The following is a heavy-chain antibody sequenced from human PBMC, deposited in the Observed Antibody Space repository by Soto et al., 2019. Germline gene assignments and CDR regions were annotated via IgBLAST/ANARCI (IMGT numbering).Heavy chain of an antibody. CDR3: ARAEGGYCSGGSCYPNYYDYYGMDV. V-gene: IGHV4-30-2*01. CDR2: IYHSGST. J-gene: IGHJ6*02. Sequence: SSETLSLTCAVSGGSISSGGYSWSWIRQPPGKGLEWIGYIYHSGSTYYNPSLKSRVTISVDRSKNQFSLKLSSVTAADTAVYYCARAEGGYCSGGSCYPNYYDYYGMDVWGQGTTVTVSS. D-gene: IGHD2-15*01. CDR1: GGSISSGGYS.